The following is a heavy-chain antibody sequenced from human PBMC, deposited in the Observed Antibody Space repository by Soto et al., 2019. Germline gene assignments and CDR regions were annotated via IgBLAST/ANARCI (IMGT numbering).Heavy chain of an antibody. D-gene: IGHD3-10*01. CDR2: ISGSGGRT. J-gene: IGHJ4*02. Sequence: EVQLLESGGGLVQPGGSLRLSCAASGFTFSSYAMSWVRQAPGKGLERVAVISGSGGRTYYADSVKGRFTIARANSKNTLYLQMNSLRAEDTAVYYCAKRGSGSYYDYWGQGTLVTVSS. V-gene: IGHV3-23*01. CDR1: GFTFSSYA. CDR3: AKRGSGSYYDY.